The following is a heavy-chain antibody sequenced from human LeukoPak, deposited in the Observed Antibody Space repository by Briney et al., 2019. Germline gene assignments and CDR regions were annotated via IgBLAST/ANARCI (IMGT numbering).Heavy chain of an antibody. CDR3: AIRYSGSYNDY. J-gene: IGHJ4*02. CDR2: IYPGDSDI. V-gene: IGHV5-51*01. D-gene: IGHD1-26*01. CDR1: GYSFTDYW. Sequence: GESLKISFKGSGYSFTDYWIGWVRQMPGKGLEWIGIIYPGDSDIKYSPSIQGQVTISADKSISTAYLQWSSLKASDTAMYYCAIRYSGSYNDYWGQGTLVTVSS.